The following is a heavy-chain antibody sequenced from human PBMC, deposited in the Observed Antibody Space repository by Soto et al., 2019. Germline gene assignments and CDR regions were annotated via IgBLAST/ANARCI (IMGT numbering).Heavy chain of an antibody. CDR1: GGSISSGGYY. D-gene: IGHD1-26*01. V-gene: IGHV4-31*03. CDR2: IYYSGST. Sequence: PSETLSLTCTVSGGSISSGGYYWSWIRQHPGKGLEWIGYIYYSGSTYYNPSLKSRVTISVDTSKNQFSLKLSSVTAADTAVYYCARVQWEPGFDYWGQGTLVTVSS. CDR3: ARVQWEPGFDY. J-gene: IGHJ4*02.